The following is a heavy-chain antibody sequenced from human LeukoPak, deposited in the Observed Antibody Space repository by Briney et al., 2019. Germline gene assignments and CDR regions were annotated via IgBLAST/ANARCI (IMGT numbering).Heavy chain of an antibody. D-gene: IGHD6-13*01. CDR2: IYYSGTT. V-gene: IGHV4-59*01. J-gene: IGHJ4*02. Sequence: PSETLSLTCTVSGGSISNYYWSWIRQPPGKGLEWIGYIYYSGTTNYNPSLKSRVTVSVDTSKNQFSLKLNSVTAADTAVYYCARGVYIAAAQYGYWGQGTLVTVSS. CDR1: GGSISNYY. CDR3: ARGVYIAAAQYGY.